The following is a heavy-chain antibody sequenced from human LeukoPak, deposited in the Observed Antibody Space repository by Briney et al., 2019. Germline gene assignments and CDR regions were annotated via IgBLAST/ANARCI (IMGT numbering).Heavy chain of an antibody. V-gene: IGHV3-23*01. CDR3: AKDSRNDRVNNLFDP. CDR2: ISGSGGST. D-gene: IGHD1-1*01. J-gene: IGHJ5*02. Sequence: PGGSLRLSCAASGFTFSSYAMSWVRQAPGKGLEWVSAISGSGGSTYYADSVKGRFTISRDNSKNTLYLQMNSLRAEDTAVYYCAKDSRNDRVNNLFDPWGQGTLVTVSS. CDR1: GFTFSSYA.